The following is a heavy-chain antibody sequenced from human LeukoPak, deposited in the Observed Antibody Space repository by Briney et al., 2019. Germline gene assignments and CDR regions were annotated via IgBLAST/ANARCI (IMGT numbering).Heavy chain of an antibody. D-gene: IGHD2-2*01. CDR2: IYTSGST. CDR1: GGSISSYY. CDR3: ARAPSSNWSCSSTSCYYYYYMDV. Sequence: SETLSLTCTVSGGSISSYYLSWIRQPAGKGLEWIGRIYTSGSTNYNPSLKSRVTMSVDTSKNQFSLKLSSVTAADTAVYYCARAPSSNWSCSSTSCYYYYYMDVWGKGTTVTVSS. V-gene: IGHV4-4*07. J-gene: IGHJ6*03.